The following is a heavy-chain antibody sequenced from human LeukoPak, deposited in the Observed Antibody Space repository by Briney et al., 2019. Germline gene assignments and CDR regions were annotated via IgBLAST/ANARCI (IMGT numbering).Heavy chain of an antibody. CDR2: INSDGTTT. Sequence: QPGGSLRLSCAASGFTFSSYWMHWVRQAPGKGLVWVSRINSDGTTTTYADSVKGRFTISRDNAKSMVYLQMNSLRAEDTAVYYCAKSPGGYFDLWGRGTLVTVSS. V-gene: IGHV3-74*01. J-gene: IGHJ2*01. CDR3: AKSPGGYFDL. CDR1: GFTFSSYW. D-gene: IGHD3-10*01.